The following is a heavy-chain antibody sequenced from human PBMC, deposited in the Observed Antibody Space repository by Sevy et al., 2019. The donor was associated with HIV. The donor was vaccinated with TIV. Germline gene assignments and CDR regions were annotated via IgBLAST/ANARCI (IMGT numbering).Heavy chain of an antibody. Sequence: VSVKVSCKASGYTFTSYGISWVRQAPGQGLEWMGWISAYNGNTNYAQKLQGRVTMTTDTSTSTAYMELRSLRSDDTAVYYCATVRFLESTYYYGMDVWGQGTTVTVSS. V-gene: IGHV1-18*01. CDR1: GYTFTSYG. CDR3: ATVRFLESTYYYGMDV. D-gene: IGHD3-3*01. CDR2: ISAYNGNT. J-gene: IGHJ6*02.